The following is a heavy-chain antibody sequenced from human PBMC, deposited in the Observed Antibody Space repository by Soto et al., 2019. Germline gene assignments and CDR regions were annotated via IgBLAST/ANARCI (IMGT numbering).Heavy chain of an antibody. Sequence: GGALRLSWAASGVTFSRYSMNWGRQVPGKGLEWVSYISSSSSTIYYADSVKGRFTISRDNAKKSLYLQMNSLRDEDTAVYYCARDDFHGSGSTYYSSYAMDVWGQGPTVTVSS. CDR1: GVTFSRYS. CDR3: ARDDFHGSGSTYYSSYAMDV. J-gene: IGHJ6*02. CDR2: ISSSSSTI. D-gene: IGHD3-10*01. V-gene: IGHV3-48*02.